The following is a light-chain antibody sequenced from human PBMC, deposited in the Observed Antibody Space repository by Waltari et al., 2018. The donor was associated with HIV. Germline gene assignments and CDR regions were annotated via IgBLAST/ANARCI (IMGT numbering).Light chain of an antibody. CDR2: LGS. V-gene: IGKV2-28*01. CDR3: MQALQTPLT. CDR1: QSLLHSNGYNY. J-gene: IGKJ4*01. Sequence: DIVMTQSPLSLPVTPGEPASISCRSSQSLLHSNGYNYLDWFLQKPGQSPQLLLSLGSNRASGVPDRFSGSGSGTDFTLEISRVEAEDVWVYYCMQALQTPLTFGGGTKVELK.